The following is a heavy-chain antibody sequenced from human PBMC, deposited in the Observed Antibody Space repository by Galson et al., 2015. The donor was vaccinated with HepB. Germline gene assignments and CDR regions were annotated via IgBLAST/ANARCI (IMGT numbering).Heavy chain of an antibody. CDR1: GFTFSSYA. J-gene: IGHJ4*02. CDR2: ISSNGGST. V-gene: IGHV3-64D*06. Sequence: SLRLSCAASGFTFSSYAMHWVRQAPGKGLEYVSAISSNGGSTYYADSVKGRFTISRDNSKNTLYLQMSSLRAEDTAVYYCVKDLSRYNWNFPRTNFDYWGQGTLVTVSS. CDR3: VKDLSRYNWNFPRTNFDY. D-gene: IGHD1-20*01.